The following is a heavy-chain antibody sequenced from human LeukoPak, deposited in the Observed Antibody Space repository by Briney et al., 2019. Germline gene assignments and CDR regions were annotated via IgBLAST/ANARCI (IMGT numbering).Heavy chain of an antibody. D-gene: IGHD6-13*01. J-gene: IGHJ4*02. CDR2: IIPIFGTA. CDR1: GYTFTSYG. CDR3: ASETAADPGNPYYFDY. Sequence: RASVKVSCKASGYTFTSYGISWVRQAPGQGLEWMGGIIPIFGTANYAQKFQGRVTITTDESTSTAYMELSSLRSEDTAVYYCASETAADPGNPYYFDYWGQGTLVTVSS. V-gene: IGHV1-69*05.